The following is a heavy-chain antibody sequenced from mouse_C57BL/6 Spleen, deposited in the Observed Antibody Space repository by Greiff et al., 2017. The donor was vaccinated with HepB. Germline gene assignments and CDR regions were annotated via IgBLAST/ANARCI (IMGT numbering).Heavy chain of an antibody. CDR1: GYSITSGYY. CDR2: ISYDGSN. D-gene: IGHD1-1*01. J-gene: IGHJ2*01. V-gene: IGHV3-6*01. Sequence: VQLKESGPGLVKPSQSLSLTCSVTGYSITSGYYWNWIRQFPGNKLEWMGYISYDGSNNYNPSLKNRISITRDTSKNQFFLKLNSVTTEDTATYYCAREDGSSYIDYWGQGTTLTVSS. CDR3: AREDGSSYIDY.